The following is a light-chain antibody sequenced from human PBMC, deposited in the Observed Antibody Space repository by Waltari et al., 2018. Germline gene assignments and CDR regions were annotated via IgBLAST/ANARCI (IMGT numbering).Light chain of an antibody. V-gene: IGLV2-14*03. Sequence: YQPLPAQGPKPMSCDVRYRPSGISNRFSGSKSGNTASRTISGLQAEDEADSYCSSYISSDTLELFGGGTSLTVL. CDR2: DVR. J-gene: IGLJ2*01. CDR3: SSYISSDTLEL.